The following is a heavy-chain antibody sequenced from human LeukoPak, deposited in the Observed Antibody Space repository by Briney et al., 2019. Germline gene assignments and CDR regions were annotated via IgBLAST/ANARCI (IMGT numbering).Heavy chain of an antibody. D-gene: IGHD2-2*01. CDR2: IYPNRGGT. V-gene: IGHV1-2*02. J-gene: IGHJ4*02. CDR1: GYTFTGSY. CDR3: AIALRLPAATYYFDY. Sequence: ASVKVSCKASGYTFTGSYMDWVRQAPGQGLEWMVWIYPNRGGTNYAKKFQGRVTMTTDTSISPAYMELSRLRSDDTAVYYCAIALRLPAATYYFDYWGQGTLVTVSS.